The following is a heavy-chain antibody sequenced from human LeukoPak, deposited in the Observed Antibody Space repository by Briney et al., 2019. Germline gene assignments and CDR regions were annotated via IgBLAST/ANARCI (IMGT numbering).Heavy chain of an antibody. Sequence: GSLRLSCAVSRFNVRRNYLSSGRQAPGTGAAWVSVIYSDGSTYYADSVKRRFTISRDNSKNTLYLQMNSLRAEDTAVYYCAARGGYYPWGQGTLVTVSS. V-gene: IGHV3-53*01. CDR2: IYSDGST. D-gene: IGHD2-21*01. CDR1: RFNVRRNY. J-gene: IGHJ5*02. CDR3: AARGGYYP.